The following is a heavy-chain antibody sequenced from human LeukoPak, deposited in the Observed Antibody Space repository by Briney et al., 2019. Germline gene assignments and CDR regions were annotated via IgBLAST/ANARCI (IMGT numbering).Heavy chain of an antibody. Sequence: PGGSLRLSCAASGFTFSSYAMSWVRQAPGKGLEWVSAISGSGGSTYYADSVKGRFTISRDNSKNTLYLQMNSLRAEDTAVYYCAKRYYYDSSGPLDYWAREPWSPSPQ. D-gene: IGHD3-22*01. CDR3: AKRYYYDSSGPLDY. J-gene: IGHJ4*02. V-gene: IGHV3-23*01. CDR1: GFTFSSYA. CDR2: ISGSGGST.